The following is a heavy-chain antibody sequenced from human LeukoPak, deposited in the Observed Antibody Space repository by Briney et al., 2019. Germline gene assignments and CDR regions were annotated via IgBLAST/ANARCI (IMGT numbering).Heavy chain of an antibody. Sequence: GGSLRLSCAASGFTFSSYAMSGVRQAPGKGLEWVSSISGSGGNTYYADSVRGRFTISRDNSKNSLYMQMNSLRAEDTAVYYCAKLVTHFDYWGQGTLVTVSS. D-gene: IGHD4-23*01. CDR3: AKLVTHFDY. CDR2: ISGSGGNT. V-gene: IGHV3-23*01. CDR1: GFTFSSYA. J-gene: IGHJ4*02.